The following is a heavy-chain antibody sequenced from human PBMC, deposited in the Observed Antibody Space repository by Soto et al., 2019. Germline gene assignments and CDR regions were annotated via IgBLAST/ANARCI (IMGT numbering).Heavy chain of an antibody. D-gene: IGHD1-1*01. CDR3: AKARAWHENGYYFDY. J-gene: IGHJ4*02. Sequence: GGSLRLSCAASGFTFSSYAMSWVRQAPGKGLEWVSAISGSGGSTYYADSVKGRFTISRDNSKNTLYLQMNSLSAEDTAVYYCAKARAWHENGYYFDYWGQGTLVTVSS. V-gene: IGHV3-23*01. CDR1: GFTFSSYA. CDR2: ISGSGGST.